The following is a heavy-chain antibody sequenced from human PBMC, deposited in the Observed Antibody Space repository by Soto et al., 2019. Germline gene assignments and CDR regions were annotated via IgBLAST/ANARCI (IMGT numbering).Heavy chain of an antibody. J-gene: IGHJ4*02. CDR2: INPNSGGT. CDR3: ARGQGSGWYEDLDY. CDR1: RYTFIAYH. Sequence: QVQLVQPGAEVKKPGASVKVSCKASRYTFIAYHMHWVRQAPGQGLEWMGWINPNSGGTNYAQKFQGRVTMTRDTSISTVYMELSGLRSDDTAVYYCARGQGSGWYEDLDYWGQGTLVTVSS. V-gene: IGHV1-2*02. D-gene: IGHD6-19*01.